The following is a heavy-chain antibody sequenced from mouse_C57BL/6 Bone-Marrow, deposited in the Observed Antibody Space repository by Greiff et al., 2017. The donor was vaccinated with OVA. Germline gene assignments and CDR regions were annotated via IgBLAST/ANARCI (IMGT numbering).Heavy chain of an antibody. D-gene: IGHD2-4*01. CDR3: ARGGLRRFAY. J-gene: IGHJ3*01. CDR1: GYTFTSYG. CDR2: IYPRSGNT. Sequence: LVESGAELARPGASVKLSCKASGYTFTSYGISWVKQRTGQGLEWIGEIYPRSGNTYYNEKFKGKATLTADKSSSTAYMELRSLTSEDSAVYFCARGGLRRFAYWGQGTLVTVSA. V-gene: IGHV1-81*01.